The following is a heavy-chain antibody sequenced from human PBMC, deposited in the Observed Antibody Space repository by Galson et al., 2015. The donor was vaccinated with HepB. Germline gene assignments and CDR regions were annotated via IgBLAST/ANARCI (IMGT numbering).Heavy chain of an antibody. CDR3: ARDREAAGGGDWFDP. CDR1: GFTFSDYW. Sequence: SLRLSCAASGFTFSDYWMSWVRQAPGKGLEWVANINEDGGEKFYVDSVKGRFTISRDNAKNSLFLYMNSLRVEDTAVYFCARDREAAGGGDWFDPWGQGTLVTVSS. D-gene: IGHD6-13*01. J-gene: IGHJ5*02. CDR2: INEDGGEK. V-gene: IGHV3-7*01.